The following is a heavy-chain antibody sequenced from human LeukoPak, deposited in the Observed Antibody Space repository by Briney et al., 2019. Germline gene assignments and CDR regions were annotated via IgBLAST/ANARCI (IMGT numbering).Heavy chain of an antibody. Sequence: GGSLRLSCAASGFTFSDYYMSWIRQAPGKGLEWVSYISSSGTTIYYADSVEGRFTISRDNAKNSLYLQMNSLRADDTAVYYCARPYSSGWYDKGLFDIWGQGTMVTVSS. CDR3: ARPYSSGWYDKGLFDI. CDR2: ISSSGTTI. V-gene: IGHV3-11*01. J-gene: IGHJ3*02. CDR1: GFTFSDYY. D-gene: IGHD6-19*01.